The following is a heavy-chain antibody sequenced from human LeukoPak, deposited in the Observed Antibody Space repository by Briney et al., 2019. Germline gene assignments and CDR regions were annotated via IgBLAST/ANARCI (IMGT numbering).Heavy chain of an antibody. J-gene: IGHJ4*02. Sequence: GGSLRLSCTASGLTFNSYAMHWVRQAPGKGLEWVAFINYGNNDKFYADSVKGRFAISRDNAKNSVYLEINSLRAEDTAVYYCARPTRSSSPEYWGQGTLLTVSS. CDR1: GLTFNSYA. CDR3: ARPTRSSSPEY. D-gene: IGHD6-13*01. CDR2: INYGNNDK. V-gene: IGHV3-30*09.